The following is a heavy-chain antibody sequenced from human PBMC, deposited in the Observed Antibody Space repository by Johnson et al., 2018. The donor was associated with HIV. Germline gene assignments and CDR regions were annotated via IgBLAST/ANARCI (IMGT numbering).Heavy chain of an antibody. J-gene: IGHJ3*02. D-gene: IGHD3-22*01. CDR3: SHDSSGYQDALDM. CDR2: VRSKANNYGT. Sequence: VQLVESGGGLVQPGGSLKLSCAASGFTFSGSAMHWVRQASGKGLEWVGRVRSKANNYGTAYAASVKGRFIISREDSRNTAYLQMSRLKSEDTAVYYCSHDSSGYQDALDMWGQGTMGTVSS. V-gene: IGHV3-73*01. CDR1: GFTFSGSA.